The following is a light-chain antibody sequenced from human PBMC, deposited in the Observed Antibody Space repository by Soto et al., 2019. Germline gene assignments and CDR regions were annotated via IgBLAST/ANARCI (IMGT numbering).Light chain of an antibody. CDR1: QSVSSSY. CDR3: HQYGSSPPT. V-gene: IGKV3-20*01. Sequence: EMVLTQSPGTLSLSPGERATLSCRASQSVSSSYLAWYQQKPGQAPRLLIYGASSRATGIPDRFSGSGSGTDFTLTISRLEPEDFAVYYCHQYGSSPPTFGQGTKVDIK. CDR2: GAS. J-gene: IGKJ1*01.